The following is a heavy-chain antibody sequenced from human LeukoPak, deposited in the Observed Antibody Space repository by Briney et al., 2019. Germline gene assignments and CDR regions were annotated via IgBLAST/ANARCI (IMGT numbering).Heavy chain of an antibody. J-gene: IGHJ3*02. CDR2: ISSSSSYI. Sequence: GGSLRLSCAASGFTFSSYWMSWVRQAPGKGLEWVSSISSSSSYIYYADSVKGRFTISRDNAKNSLYLQMNSLRAEDTAVYYCARALDTAMALDAFDIWGQGTMVTVSS. D-gene: IGHD5-18*01. CDR3: ARALDTAMALDAFDI. V-gene: IGHV3-21*01. CDR1: GFTFSSYW.